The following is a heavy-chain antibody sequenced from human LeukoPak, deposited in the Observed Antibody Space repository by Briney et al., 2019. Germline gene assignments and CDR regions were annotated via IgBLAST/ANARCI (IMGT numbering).Heavy chain of an antibody. CDR2: IYTSGST. Sequence: SETLSLTCTVSGGSISSYYWSWIRQPAGKGLEWIGRIYTSGSTNYNPSLKSRVTMSVDTSKNQFSLKLSSVTAADTAVYYCARGLYYCDSPDAFDIWGQGTMVTVSS. J-gene: IGHJ3*02. V-gene: IGHV4-4*07. D-gene: IGHD3-22*01. CDR1: GGSISSYY. CDR3: ARGLYYCDSPDAFDI.